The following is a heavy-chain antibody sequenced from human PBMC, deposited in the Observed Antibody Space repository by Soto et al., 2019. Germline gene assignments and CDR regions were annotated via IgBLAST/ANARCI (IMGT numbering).Heavy chain of an antibody. V-gene: IGHV3-64*01. CDR1: GFTFSSYA. J-gene: IGHJ4*02. D-gene: IGHD5-12*01. Sequence: GGSLRLSCAASGFTFSSYAMHWVRQAPGKGLEYVSAISSNGGSTYYANSVKGRFTISRDNSKNTLYLQMGSLRAEDMAVYYCARVGYSGDAFDYWGQGTLVTVSS. CDR3: ARVGYSGDAFDY. CDR2: ISSNGGST.